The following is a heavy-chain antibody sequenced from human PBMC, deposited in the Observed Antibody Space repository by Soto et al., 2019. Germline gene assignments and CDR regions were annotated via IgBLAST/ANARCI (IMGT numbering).Heavy chain of an antibody. CDR3: ARGQDVTFCPYDY. CDR2: INGGVGSI. CDR1: GFIFSSYW. Sequence: GGSLSLSCAASGFIFSSYWIQWVRQAPGKGLVWLSRINGGVGSISYADSVKGRFTISRDNAKNTVYLQMNSLRVEDTAVYYCARGQDVTFCPYDYWGQGTMVTVSS. V-gene: IGHV3-74*01. J-gene: IGHJ4*02. D-gene: IGHD2-21*02.